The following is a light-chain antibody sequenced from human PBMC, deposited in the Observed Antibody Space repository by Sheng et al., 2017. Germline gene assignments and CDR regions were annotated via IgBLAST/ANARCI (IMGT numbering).Light chain of an antibody. CDR3: QQYYSYSWT. J-gene: IGKJ1*01. Sequence: AIQLTQSPSSLSASVGDSVTITCRASQGIRRASAWYQQKPGQAPKLLIFDASGLERGVPSSFSGSGSGTNFTLTISCLQSEDFATYYCQQYYSYSWTFGQGTKVEIK. CDR2: DAS. CDR1: QGIRRA. V-gene: IGKV1-13*02.